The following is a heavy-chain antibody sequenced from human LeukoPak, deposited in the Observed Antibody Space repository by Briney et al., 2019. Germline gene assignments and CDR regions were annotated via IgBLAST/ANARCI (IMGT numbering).Heavy chain of an antibody. CDR3: TREGALADNSIDP. CDR2: ISYDGSNK. D-gene: IGHD6-19*01. Sequence: GGSLRLSCAASGFTFSSYHMRWVRQAPGKGLEWVAFISYDGSNKYYADSVKGRFTISRDNSKNTLYLQMNSLRLEDTAVYYCTREGALADNSIDPWGQGTLVTVSS. J-gene: IGHJ5*02. CDR1: GFTFSSYH. V-gene: IGHV3-30-3*01.